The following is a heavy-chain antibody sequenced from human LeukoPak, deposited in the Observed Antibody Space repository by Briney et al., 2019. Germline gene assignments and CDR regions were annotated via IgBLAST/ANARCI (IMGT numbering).Heavy chain of an antibody. Sequence: GASVKVSCKASGYTFTDYYMHWVRQAPGQGLEWMGWINPNSGGTNYAQKFQGRVTMTRDTSISTAYMELSRLTSDDTAMCYCARTYSSSPADYFDYWGQGTLVTVSS. J-gene: IGHJ4*02. CDR1: GYTFTDYY. CDR3: ARTYSSSPADYFDY. CDR2: INPNSGGT. V-gene: IGHV1-2*02. D-gene: IGHD6-6*01.